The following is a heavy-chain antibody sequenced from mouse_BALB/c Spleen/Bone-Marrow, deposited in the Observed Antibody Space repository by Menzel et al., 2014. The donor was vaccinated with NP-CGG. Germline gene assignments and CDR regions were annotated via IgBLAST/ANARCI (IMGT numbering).Heavy chain of an antibody. CDR2: INPDSSTI. D-gene: IGHD2-1*01. CDR3: ARQGYYGKGNY. J-gene: IGHJ2*01. V-gene: IGHV4-1*02. CDR1: GFDFSRYW. Sequence: EVKVEESGGGLVQPGGSLRLSCAASGFDFSRYWMSWVRQAPGKGLEWIGEINPDSSTINYTPSLKDKFIISRDNAKNTLYLQMSKVRSEDTALYYCARQGYYGKGNYWGQGTTLTVPS.